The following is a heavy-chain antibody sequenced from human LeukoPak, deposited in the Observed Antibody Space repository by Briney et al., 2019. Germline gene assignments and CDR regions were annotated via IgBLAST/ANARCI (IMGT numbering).Heavy chain of an antibody. CDR2: ISAYNGNT. CDR1: GGTFSSYA. Sequence: ASVKVSCKASGGTFSSYAISWVRQAPGQGLEWMGWISAYNGNTNYAQKLQGRVTMTTDTSTSTAYMELRSLRSDDTAVYYCAREEYSSSFYYYYGMDVWGQGTTVTVSS. J-gene: IGHJ6*02. V-gene: IGHV1-18*01. CDR3: AREEYSSSFYYYYGMDV. D-gene: IGHD6-6*01.